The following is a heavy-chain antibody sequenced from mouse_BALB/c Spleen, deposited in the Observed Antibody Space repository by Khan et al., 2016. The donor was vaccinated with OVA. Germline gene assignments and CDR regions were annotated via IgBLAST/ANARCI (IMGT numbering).Heavy chain of an antibody. CDR3: ARGNYYGYDYYY. D-gene: IGHD1-2*01. Sequence: VQLKQSGPGLVKPSQSLSLTCTVTGYSIPSGYAWNWIRQFPGNKLEWMSYICYSGGTSYNPSLTSRISITRDTSTNQFFLQLNSVATEDTSTWYGARGNYYGYDYYYWGEG. CDR1: GYSIPSGYA. V-gene: IGHV3-2*02. J-gene: IGHJ4*01. CDR2: ICYSGGT.